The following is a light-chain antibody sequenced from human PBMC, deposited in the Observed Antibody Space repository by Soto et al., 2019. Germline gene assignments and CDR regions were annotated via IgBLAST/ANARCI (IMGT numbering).Light chain of an antibody. CDR2: DAS. CDR3: QQYNSWPEK. Sequence: EIVMTQSPGTLSVSPGERATLFCSASQSVRSSLAWYQQKPGQAPRLFIYDASTRATGIPARFSGSGSGTEFTLTISSLQSEDFAVYYCQQYNSWPEKFGQGTKVDIK. J-gene: IGKJ1*01. V-gene: IGKV3-15*01. CDR1: QSVRSS.